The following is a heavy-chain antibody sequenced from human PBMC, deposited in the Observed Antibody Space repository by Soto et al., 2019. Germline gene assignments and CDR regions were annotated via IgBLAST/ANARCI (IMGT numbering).Heavy chain of an antibody. V-gene: IGHV3-23*01. D-gene: IGHD3-3*01. CDR2: ISGSGGST. J-gene: IGHJ4*02. CDR3: AKGFYYFDY. CDR1: GFTFSTSA. Sequence: PGGSLILSCGASGFTFSTSAMTWVRQAPGKGLEWVSVISGSGGSTYYADSVKGRFTISRDNSKNTLYLQMISLRAEDTAVYYCAKGFYYFDYWGQGTLVTVSS.